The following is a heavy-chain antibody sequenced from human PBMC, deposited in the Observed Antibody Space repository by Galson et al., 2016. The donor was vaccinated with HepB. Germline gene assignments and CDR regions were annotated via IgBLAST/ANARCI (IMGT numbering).Heavy chain of an antibody. D-gene: IGHD3-9*01. CDR1: GFTFSRYW. CDR3: ARVFMSYYDILTVYSYSLDV. CDR2: IKQDGSEK. Sequence: SLRLSCAASGFTFSRYWMSWVRQAPGKGLEWVANIKQDGSEKYYVDSVMGRFTISRDNAKNPLDLQMNSLRVEDTAIYYCARVFMSYYDILTVYSYSLDVWGRGSTVTVSS. J-gene: IGHJ6*02. V-gene: IGHV3-7*01.